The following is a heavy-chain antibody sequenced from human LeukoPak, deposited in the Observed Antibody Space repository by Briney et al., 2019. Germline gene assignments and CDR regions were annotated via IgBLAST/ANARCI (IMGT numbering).Heavy chain of an antibody. CDR1: GFTFSGSA. Sequence: GGSLRLSCAASGFTFSGSAMHWVRQAPGKGLEWVGRIRSKANSYATAYAASVKGRFTISRDDSKNTAYLQMNSLKTEDTAVYYCTRHIRDIVVVPAAPSVNYYYYMDVWGKGTTVTVSS. CDR3: TRHIRDIVVVPAAPSVNYYYYMDV. V-gene: IGHV3-73*01. CDR2: IRSKANSYAT. D-gene: IGHD2-2*01. J-gene: IGHJ6*03.